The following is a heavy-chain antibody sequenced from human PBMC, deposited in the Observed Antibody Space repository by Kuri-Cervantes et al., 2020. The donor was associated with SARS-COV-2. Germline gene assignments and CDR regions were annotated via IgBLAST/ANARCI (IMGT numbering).Heavy chain of an antibody. J-gene: IGHJ5*02. D-gene: IGHD3-10*01. CDR3: AKSPASLDDLALYGLWFDP. CDR1: GDSISSYY. V-gene: IGHV4-59*12. Sequence: GSLRLSCTVSGDSISSYYWNWIRQTPGKGLEWIGYMSDSGSTNYNPSLKNRVIISVDTSKNQFSLRLRSVTAADTAVYYCAKSPASLDDLALYGLWFDPWGQGTLVTFSS. CDR2: MSDSGST.